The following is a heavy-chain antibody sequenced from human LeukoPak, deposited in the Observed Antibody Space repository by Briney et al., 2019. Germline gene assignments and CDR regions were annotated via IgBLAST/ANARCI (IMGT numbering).Heavy chain of an antibody. V-gene: IGHV3-21*01. CDR3: ARDHYDSSGYYYFDY. CDR1: GFTFSSYS. Sequence: GGSLRLSCAASGFTFSSYSMNWVRQAPGKGLEWVSSISSSSSYIYYADLVKGRFTISRDNAKNSLYLQMNSLRAEDTAVYYCARDHYDSSGYYYFDYWGQGTLVTVSS. D-gene: IGHD3-22*01. J-gene: IGHJ4*02. CDR2: ISSSSSYI.